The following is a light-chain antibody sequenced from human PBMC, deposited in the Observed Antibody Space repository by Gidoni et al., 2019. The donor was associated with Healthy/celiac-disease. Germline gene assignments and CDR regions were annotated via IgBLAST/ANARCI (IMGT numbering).Light chain of an antibody. V-gene: IGKV1-9*01. J-gene: IGKJ1*01. Sequence: IELTQSPSFLSASVGDRVTITFRASQGSSSHLAWYQQKPGKAPKLLIYAASTLQRWVPSRFSGSGSGTEFTLTISSLQPEDFATYYCQQLNSYPRTFGQGTKVEIK. CDR3: QQLNSYPRT. CDR2: AAS. CDR1: QGSSSH.